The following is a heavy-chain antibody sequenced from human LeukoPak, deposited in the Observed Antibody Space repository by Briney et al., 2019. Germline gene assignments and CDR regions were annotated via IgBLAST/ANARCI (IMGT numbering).Heavy chain of an antibody. J-gene: IGHJ5*02. V-gene: IGHV4-4*07. D-gene: IGHD3-10*01. CDR2: MYTSGST. Sequence: SETLSLTCTVSEGSISSYYWSWIRQPAGKGLEWIGRMYTSGSTNYNPSLKSRVTISVDTSKNQFSLKLSSVTAADTAVYYCARDAPNGSGSSWGQGTLVTVSS. CDR3: ARDAPNGSGSS. CDR1: EGSISSYY.